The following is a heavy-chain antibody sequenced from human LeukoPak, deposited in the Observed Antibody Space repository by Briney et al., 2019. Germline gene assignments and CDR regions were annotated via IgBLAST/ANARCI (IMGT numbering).Heavy chain of an antibody. CDR3: AKDRSSSWYEGPFNGMDV. CDR1: GFTFSSYG. V-gene: IGHV3-30*18. CDR2: ISYDGSNK. Sequence: PGGSLRLSCAASGFTFSSYGMHWVRQAPGKGLEWVAVISYDGSNKYYADSVKGRFTISRDNSKNTLYLQMNSLRAEDTAVYYCAKDRSSSWYEGPFNGMDVWAKGPRSPSP. J-gene: IGHJ6*02. D-gene: IGHD6-13*01.